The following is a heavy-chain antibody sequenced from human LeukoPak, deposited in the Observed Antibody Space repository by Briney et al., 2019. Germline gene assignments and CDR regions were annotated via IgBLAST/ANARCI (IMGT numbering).Heavy chain of an antibody. CDR3: AKRGAEVGTTVAPGDC. Sequence: GGSLRLSCAASGLTVSSNYMSWVRQAPGKGLEWVSAISGSGDSTYYADSVKGQFTISRDNSKNTLYLQMNSLRAEDTAIYYCAKRGAEVGTTVAPGDCWGQGTLVTVSS. CDR1: GLTVSSNY. J-gene: IGHJ4*02. V-gene: IGHV3-23*01. D-gene: IGHD1-26*01. CDR2: ISGSGDST.